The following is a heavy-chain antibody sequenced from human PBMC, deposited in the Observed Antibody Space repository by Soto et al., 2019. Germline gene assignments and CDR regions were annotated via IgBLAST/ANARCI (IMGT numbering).Heavy chain of an antibody. CDR2: ISAYNGNT. CDR3: ARDQSLRFLDPSGGFDP. V-gene: IGHV1-18*01. J-gene: IGHJ5*02. CDR1: GYTFTSYG. D-gene: IGHD3-3*01. Sequence: ASVKVSCKASGYTFTSYGITWVRQAPGQGLEWMGWISAYNGNTNYAQNLQGRVTMTTDTSTSTAYMELRSLRSDDTAVYYCARDQSLRFLDPSGGFDPWGQGTLVTVSS.